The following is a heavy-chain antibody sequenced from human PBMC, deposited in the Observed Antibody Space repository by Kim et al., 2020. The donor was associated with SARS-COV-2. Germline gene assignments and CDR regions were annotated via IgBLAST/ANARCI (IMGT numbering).Heavy chain of an antibody. CDR3: SKDEGYYYGSGSYYVDC. CDR1: GFTFSSYA. D-gene: IGHD3-10*01. J-gene: IGHJ4*02. Sequence: GGSLRLSCAASGFTFSSYAMSWVRQAPGKWLEWVSAISGSGGSTYYADSVKGRFTISRDNYNNTLYLQMNSLRAEDTVVYYCSKDEGYYYGSGSYYVDCWGQGTLVTVSS. V-gene: IGHV3-23*01. CDR2: ISGSGGST.